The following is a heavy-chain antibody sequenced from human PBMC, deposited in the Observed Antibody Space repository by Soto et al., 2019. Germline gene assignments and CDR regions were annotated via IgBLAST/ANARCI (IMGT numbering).Heavy chain of an antibody. Sequence: XGSLRVTCVSSGFSFNTYILKLVLQAPGKGLELVSSISSKSSYIYYADSVKGRFTVSRDNAKNTVYLQLTSLRADDTAVYYCARQAVGTAFFDYWGQGTLVTVSS. D-gene: IGHD2-2*01. CDR1: GFSFNTYI. V-gene: IGHV3-21*01. J-gene: IGHJ4*02. CDR3: ARQAVGTAFFDY. CDR2: ISSKSSYI.